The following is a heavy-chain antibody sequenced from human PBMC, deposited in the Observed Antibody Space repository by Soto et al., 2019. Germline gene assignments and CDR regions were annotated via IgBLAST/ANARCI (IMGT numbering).Heavy chain of an antibody. CDR1: GFTFSDYG. D-gene: IGHD6-6*01. Sequence: LRLSCEVSGFTFSDYGMHWVRQAPGKGLEWVAVMSYDGSHKYYADSVKGRFTISRDLSGNTLFLQMNSLRLEDTAVYFCAKEMYPRTVLDSSSPWGDYWGQGTLVTVSS. CDR2: MSYDGSHK. J-gene: IGHJ4*02. V-gene: IGHV3-30*18. CDR3: AKEMYPRTVLDSSSPWGDY.